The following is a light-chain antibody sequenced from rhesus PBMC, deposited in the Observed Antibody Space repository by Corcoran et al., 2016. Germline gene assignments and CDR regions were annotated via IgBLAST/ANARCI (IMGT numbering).Light chain of an antibody. CDR2: KAS. CDR1: QSISNW. Sequence: DIQMTQSPSSLSASVGDTVTITCRASQSISNWLAWYQQKPGKSPKLLIYKASSLQGGVPSRFSGGGTGTDFTLTISSLQSEDFATYNGQQYSSSPWTFGQGTKVEIK. V-gene: IGKV1-22*01. CDR3: QQYSSSPWT. J-gene: IGKJ1*01.